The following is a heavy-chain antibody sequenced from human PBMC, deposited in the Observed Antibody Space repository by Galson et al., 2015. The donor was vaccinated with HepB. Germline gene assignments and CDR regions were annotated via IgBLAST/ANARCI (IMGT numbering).Heavy chain of an antibody. CDR1: EYTFTGYY. CDR2: INPNSGGK. CDR3: ARDRAETGSYWLTRYYYYGLDV. J-gene: IGHJ6*02. V-gene: IGHV1-2*04. Sequence: SVKVSCKASEYTFTGYYMHWVRQAPGQGLEWMGWINPNSGGKNYSQKFQGWVTMTRDTSISTAYMELNRLRSDDTAVYYCARDRAETGSYWLTRYYYYGLDVWGQGTTVTVSS. D-gene: IGHD3-10*01.